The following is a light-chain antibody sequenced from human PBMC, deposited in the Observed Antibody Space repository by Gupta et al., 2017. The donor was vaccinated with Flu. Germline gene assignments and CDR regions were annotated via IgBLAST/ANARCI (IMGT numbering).Light chain of an antibody. CDR2: KAS. CDR3: QQYDSYPWT. CDR1: QSISSR. J-gene: IGKJ1*01. Sequence: DIQMTQSPSTLSASVGDRVTITCRASQSISSRLAWYQQKPGKAPKLLIYKASTLESGVPSRFSGSGSGTEFTLTISSLQPDDFATYYCQQYDSYPWTFGQGTMVEI. V-gene: IGKV1-5*03.